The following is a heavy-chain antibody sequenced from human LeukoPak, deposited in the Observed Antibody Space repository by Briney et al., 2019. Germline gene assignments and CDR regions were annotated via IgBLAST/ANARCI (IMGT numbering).Heavy chain of an antibody. CDR1: GGSISSYY. CDR3: ARSPMVRGLINRYYFDY. D-gene: IGHD3-10*01. V-gene: IGHV4-59*08. CDR2: IYYSGST. Sequence: SETLSLTCTVSGGSISSYYWSWIRQPPGKGMEWIGFIYYSGSTHYNPSLKSRVTISVDTSKNQFSLKVSSVTAADTAVYYCARSPMVRGLINRYYFDYWGQGTLVTVSS. J-gene: IGHJ4*02.